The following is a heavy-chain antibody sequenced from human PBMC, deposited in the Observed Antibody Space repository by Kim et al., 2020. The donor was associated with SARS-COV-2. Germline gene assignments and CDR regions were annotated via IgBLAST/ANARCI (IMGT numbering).Heavy chain of an antibody. D-gene: IGHD6-13*01. Sequence: SETLSLTCAVYGGSFSGYYWSWIRQPPGKGLEWIGEINHSGSTNYNPSLKSRVTISVDTSKNQFSLKLSSVTAADTAVYYCARGRGSSWSYWYFDLWGRGTLVTVSS. CDR1: GGSFSGYY. CDR3: ARGRGSSWSYWYFDL. V-gene: IGHV4-34*01. J-gene: IGHJ2*01. CDR2: INHSGST.